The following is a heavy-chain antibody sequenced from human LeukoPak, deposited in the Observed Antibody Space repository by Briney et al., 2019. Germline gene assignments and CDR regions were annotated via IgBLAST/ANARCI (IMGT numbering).Heavy chain of an antibody. V-gene: IGHV5-51*01. CDR1: GYSFTSYW. D-gene: IGHD6-13*01. Sequence: GESLKISCKGSGYSFTSYWIGWVRQMPGKGLEWMGIIYPGDSDTRYSPSFQGQVTISADKSISTAYLQWSSLKAPDTAMYYCARGLDSSSWYWLVFDYWGQGTLVTVSS. J-gene: IGHJ4*02. CDR3: ARGLDSSSWYWLVFDY. CDR2: IYPGDSDT.